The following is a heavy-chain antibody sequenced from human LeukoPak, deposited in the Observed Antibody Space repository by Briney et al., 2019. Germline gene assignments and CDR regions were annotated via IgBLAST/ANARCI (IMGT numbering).Heavy chain of an antibody. CDR1: GYTFTSYG. CDR3: ARDGYYYGSGSYSDY. J-gene: IGHJ4*02. D-gene: IGHD3-10*01. V-gene: IGHV1-18*04. Sequence: ASVKVSCKASGYTFTSYGISWVRQAPGQGLELMGWIIAYNGNTNYAQKLQGRVTMTTDTSTSTDYLELRSLRSDDTAVYYCARDGYYYGSGSYSDYWGQGTLVTVSS. CDR2: IIAYNGNT.